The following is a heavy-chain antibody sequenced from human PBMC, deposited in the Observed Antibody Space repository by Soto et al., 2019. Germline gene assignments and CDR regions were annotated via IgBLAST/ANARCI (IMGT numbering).Heavy chain of an antibody. CDR2: INPNSGGT. J-gene: IGHJ6*02. CDR3: ARDADTNYSNSYYYYGMDV. D-gene: IGHD4-4*01. Sequence: ASVKVSCKASGYTFTGYYMHWVRQAPGQGLEWMGWINPNSGGTNYAQKFQGWVTMTRDTSISTAYMELSRLRSDDTAVYYCARDADTNYSNSYYYYGMDVWGQGTKVTVSS. CDR1: GYTFTGYY. V-gene: IGHV1-2*04.